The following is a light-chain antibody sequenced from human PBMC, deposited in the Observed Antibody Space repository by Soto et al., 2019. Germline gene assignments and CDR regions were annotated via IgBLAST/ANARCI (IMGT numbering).Light chain of an antibody. CDR3: QQSYSTLWT. V-gene: IGKV1-39*01. Sequence: IQMTQSPSSLSASVGDRFTITCRPRQSISSYLNWYQQKPGKDPKLLIYAASSLQSGVPSRFSGSGSGTDFTLTISSLQPEDFATYYCQQSYSTLWTFGQGTKVDIK. CDR1: QSISSY. CDR2: AAS. J-gene: IGKJ1*01.